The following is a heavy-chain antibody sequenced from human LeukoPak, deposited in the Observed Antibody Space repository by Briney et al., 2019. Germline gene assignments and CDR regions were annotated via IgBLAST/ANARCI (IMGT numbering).Heavy chain of an antibody. CDR3: ARDLIIAVAVEGDES. D-gene: IGHD6-19*01. Sequence: GGSLRLSCAASGFSFSTYTMNWVRQAPGEGLEWVSSISSRSNYIQYADSVKGRFTVSRDNAKNSLYLQMNSLSAEDTAVYYCARDLIIAVAVEGDESWGQGTLVTVSS. CDR1: GFSFSTYT. CDR2: ISSRSNYI. V-gene: IGHV3-21*06. J-gene: IGHJ5*02.